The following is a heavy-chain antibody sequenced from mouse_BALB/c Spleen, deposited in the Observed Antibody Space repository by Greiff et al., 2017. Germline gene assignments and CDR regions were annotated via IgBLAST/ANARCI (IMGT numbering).Heavy chain of an antibody. D-gene: IGHD4-1*01. CDR2: ISSGSSTI. CDR3: ARSLWDGMDY. V-gene: IGHV5-17*02. Sequence: EVKLVESGGGLVQPGGSRKLSCAASGFTFSSFGMHWVRQAPEKGLEWVAYISSGSSTIYYADTVKGRFTISRDNPKNTLFLQMTSLRSEDTAMYYCARSLWDGMDYWGQGTSVTVSS. J-gene: IGHJ4*01. CDR1: GFTFSSFG.